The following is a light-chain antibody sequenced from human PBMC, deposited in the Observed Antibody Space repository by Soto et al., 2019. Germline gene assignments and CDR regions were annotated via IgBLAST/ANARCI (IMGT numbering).Light chain of an antibody. CDR3: QKYNSASFT. CDR2: AAS. CDR1: QSISSY. J-gene: IGKJ2*01. V-gene: IGKV1-27*01. Sequence: DIQMTQSPSSLSASVGDRVTITCRASQSISSYLAWYQQKPGKVPKLLIYAASTLETGVPSRFSGSGSGTDFTLTISSLQPEDVATYYCQKYNSASFTFGQGTKVEIK.